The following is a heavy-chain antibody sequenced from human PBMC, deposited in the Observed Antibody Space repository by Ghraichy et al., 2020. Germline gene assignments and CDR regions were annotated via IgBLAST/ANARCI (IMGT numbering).Heavy chain of an antibody. CDR3: VSGESSTSWGYFDS. V-gene: IGHV3-74*01. D-gene: IGHD3-16*01. J-gene: IGHJ4*02. CDR2: INPDGSST. Sequence: GGSLRLSCAVSTFTFSSHWLHWVRQAPGQGLVWVSRINPDGSSTTYADSVKGRFTISRDNAENTLHLQMSRLSAEDTAVYYCVSGESSTSWGYFDSWGQGTLVTVSS. CDR1: TFTFSSHW.